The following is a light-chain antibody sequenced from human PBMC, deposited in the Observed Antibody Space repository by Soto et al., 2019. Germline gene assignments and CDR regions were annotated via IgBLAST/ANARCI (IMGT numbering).Light chain of an antibody. CDR1: QSVTSTY. CDR3: QHYGRSPM. V-gene: IGKV3-20*01. J-gene: IGKJ1*01. CDR2: ATS. Sequence: EIVLAQSPGTLSLSPGERATLSCRASQSVTSTYLAWYQQRPGQAPRLLVYATSTRAVGVPDRFTGSGSGTDFTLTISRLNPGDFAVYYCQHYGRSPMFGQGTKVEIK.